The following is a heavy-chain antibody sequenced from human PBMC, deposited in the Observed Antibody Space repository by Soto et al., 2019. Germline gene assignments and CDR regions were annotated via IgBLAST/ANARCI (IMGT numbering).Heavy chain of an antibody. CDR3: ARAGHSFEGAV. CDR2: MVYTGRA. V-gene: IGHV4-59*11. Sequence: QVQLQESGPGMVKPSETLSLTCTVSGASMENHYGSWIRQPPGKGLAYIGYMVYTGRADYNASFTSRVTMSVDTSNSQFSLKLRSVHAADTAVYYCARAGHSFEGAVWGRVIQVTVSS. J-gene: IGHJ4*02. CDR1: GASMENHY. D-gene: IGHD3-16*01.